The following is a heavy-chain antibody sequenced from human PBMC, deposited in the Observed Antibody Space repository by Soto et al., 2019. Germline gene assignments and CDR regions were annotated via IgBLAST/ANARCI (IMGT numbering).Heavy chain of an antibody. D-gene: IGHD3-9*01. CDR3: ARMDDILTGYYYYYYGMDV. Sequence: SVKVSCKASGGTFSSYAISWVRQAPGQGLEWMGGIIPIFGTANYAQKFQGRVTITADESTSTAYMELSSLRSEDTAVYYCARMDDILTGYYYYYYGMDVWGQGTTVTVS. V-gene: IGHV1-69*13. CDR2: IIPIFGTA. J-gene: IGHJ6*02. CDR1: GGTFSSYA.